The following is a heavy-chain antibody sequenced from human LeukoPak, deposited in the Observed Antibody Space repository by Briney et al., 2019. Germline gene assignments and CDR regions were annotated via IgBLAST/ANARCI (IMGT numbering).Heavy chain of an antibody. Sequence: SGGSLRLFCAASGFTFSSFAMSWVREAPGKGLEGVSAISGSGGSTYHADSVRGRFPIPRDNSKNTPYLQMNSLRAEDTAVYYCAKATPNYDFWSGQSTHFDYWAREPWSPSPQ. D-gene: IGHD3-3*01. CDR3: AKATPNYDFWSGQSTHFDY. CDR1: GFTFSSFA. V-gene: IGHV3-23*01. J-gene: IGHJ4*02. CDR2: ISGSGGST.